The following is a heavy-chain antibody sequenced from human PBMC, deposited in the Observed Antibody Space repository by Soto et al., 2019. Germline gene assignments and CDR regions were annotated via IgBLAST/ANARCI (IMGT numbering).Heavy chain of an antibody. Sequence: QVQLVQSGADVKKPGASVKVSCKTSGFSFSDYYLHWVRQVPGEGLEWMGWTHPNNGATKYSRKFRGLATITRDTSTNTAYMELSRLSSADTAVYYGAKDVSNFWRGYYSYQLDSWGHGALVTVSS. V-gene: IGHV1-2*02. D-gene: IGHD3-3*01. J-gene: IGHJ5*01. CDR2: THPNNGAT. CDR3: AKDVSNFWRGYYSYQLDS. CDR1: GFSFSDYY.